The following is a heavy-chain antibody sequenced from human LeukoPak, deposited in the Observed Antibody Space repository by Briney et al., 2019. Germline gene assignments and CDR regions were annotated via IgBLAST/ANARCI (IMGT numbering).Heavy chain of an antibody. CDR2: FDPEDGET. CDR1: GYTLTELS. J-gene: IGHJ4*02. V-gene: IGHV1-24*01. Sequence: GASVKVSCKASGYTLTELSMHWVRQAPGKGLEWMGGFDPEDGETIYAQKFQGRVTMTEDTSTDTAYMELSSLRSEDTAVYYCATGLYDYVWGSYRQNHYWGQGTLVTVSS. CDR3: ATGLYDYVWGSYRQNHY. D-gene: IGHD3-16*02.